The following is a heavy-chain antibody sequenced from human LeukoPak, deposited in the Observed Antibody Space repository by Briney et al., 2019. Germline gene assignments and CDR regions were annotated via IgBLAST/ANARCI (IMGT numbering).Heavy chain of an antibody. CDR2: ISGSGGDT. D-gene: IGHD6-13*01. J-gene: IGHJ4*02. Sequence: GGSLRLSCAASGFTFSNYAMSWVRQAPGKGLEWVSDISGSGGDTNYADSVKGRFTISRDNSKNTLFLQMNRLRDEDTAVYYCATFRNSWYVPEFDYWGQGTLVTVSS. V-gene: IGHV3-23*01. CDR3: ATFRNSWYVPEFDY. CDR1: GFTFSNYA.